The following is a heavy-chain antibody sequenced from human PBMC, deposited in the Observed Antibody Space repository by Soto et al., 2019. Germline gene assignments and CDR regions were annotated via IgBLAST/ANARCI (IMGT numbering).Heavy chain of an antibody. D-gene: IGHD6-19*01. Sequence: EVQLVESGGGLVQPVGSRRLSCVVSGFSFSDHYMNWVRQAPGKGLEWVGRTRNKGNSYTTEYAASVKDRFTISRDDSKNSLYLQRSSLKNEDTAVYYCAREGAVPGPDGEYWGQGTLVTVSS. CDR3: AREGAVPGPDGEY. CDR1: GFSFSDHY. J-gene: IGHJ4*02. V-gene: IGHV3-72*01. CDR2: TRNKGNSYTT.